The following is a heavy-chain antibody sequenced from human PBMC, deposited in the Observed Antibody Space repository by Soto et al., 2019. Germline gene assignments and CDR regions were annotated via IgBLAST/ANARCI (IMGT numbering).Heavy chain of an antibody. CDR1: GASVTRDGNC. CDR2: IYHGGST. Sequence: PSETLSLTCSVSGASVTRDGNCWTWIRQPPGKGLEFVASIYHGGSTFYNPSLRSRVTISLDRSKSQFSLKLTSVTAADTAVYYCDSEVAGYSQFGDWGQGTLVTVSS. CDR3: DSEVAGYSQFGD. J-gene: IGHJ4*02. V-gene: IGHV4-30-2*01. D-gene: IGHD2-15*01.